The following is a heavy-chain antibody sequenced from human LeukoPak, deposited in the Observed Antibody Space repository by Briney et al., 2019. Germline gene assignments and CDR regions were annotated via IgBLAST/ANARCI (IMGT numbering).Heavy chain of an antibody. CDR3: ARARITMIVVVDPYFDY. CDR2: IYYSGST. D-gene: IGHD3-22*01. V-gene: IGHV4-30-4*08. J-gene: IGHJ4*02. Sequence: PSQTLSLTCTVSGGSISSGDYYWSWIRQPPGKGLERIGYIYYSGSTYYNPSLKSRVTITVDTSKNQFSLKLSSVTAADTAVYYCARARITMIVVVDPYFDYWGQGTLVTVSS. CDR1: GGSISSGDYY.